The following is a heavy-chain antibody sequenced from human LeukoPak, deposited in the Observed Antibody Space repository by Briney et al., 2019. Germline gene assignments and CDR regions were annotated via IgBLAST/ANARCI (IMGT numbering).Heavy chain of an antibody. J-gene: IGHJ5*02. CDR1: GGSFSGYY. Sequence: PSETLSLTCAVYGGSFSGYYWSWIRQPPGKGLEWIGEINHSGSTNYNPSLKSRVTISVDTSKNQFSLKLSSVTAADTAVYYCAREKGPRRYYYGSSGYGNWFDPWGQGTLVTVSS. V-gene: IGHV4-34*01. CDR3: AREKGPRRYYYGSSGYGNWFDP. D-gene: IGHD3-22*01. CDR2: INHSGST.